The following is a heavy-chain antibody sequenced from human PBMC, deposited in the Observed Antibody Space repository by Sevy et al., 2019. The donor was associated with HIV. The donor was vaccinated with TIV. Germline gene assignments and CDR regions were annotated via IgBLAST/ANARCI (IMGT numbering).Heavy chain of an antibody. Sequence: GGSLRLSCAASGFTFINYAMSWVRQAPGKGLEGKGLEWVSTVSGGGGGTYYADSVRGRFTISRDSSKNTLYLQMNSLRVEETAIYYCAKDATGQTPGRGVLMVYATRFYYFDYWGQGALVTVSS. CDR2: VSGGGGGT. D-gene: IGHD2-8*01. V-gene: IGHV3-23*01. CDR3: AKDATGQTPGRGVLMVYATRFYYFDY. CDR1: GFTFINYA. J-gene: IGHJ4*02.